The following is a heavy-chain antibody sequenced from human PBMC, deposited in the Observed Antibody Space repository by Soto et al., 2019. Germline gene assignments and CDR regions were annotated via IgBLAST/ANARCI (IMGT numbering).Heavy chain of an antibody. CDR2: IIPIFVTA. D-gene: IGHD3-3*01. V-gene: IGHV1-69*06. J-gene: IGHJ5*02. CDR1: GGTFSSYA. CDR3: ACDPKDYDFWSGSVWFDP. Sequence: QVQLVQSGAEVNKPGSSVKVSCKASGGTFSSYAISWVRQAPGQGLEWMGGIIPIFVTAHYAQKFQGRVTMNAGNSTITAYLELSSLRSEDTAVYYCACDPKDYDFWSGSVWFDPWGQGTLVTVSS.